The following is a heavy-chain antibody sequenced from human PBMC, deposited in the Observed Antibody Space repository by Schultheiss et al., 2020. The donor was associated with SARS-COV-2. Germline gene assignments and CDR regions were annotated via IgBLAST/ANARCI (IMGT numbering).Heavy chain of an antibody. V-gene: IGHV3-33*08. CDR2: IWYNGNNK. CDR3: ARDPSGTYDPYFDY. D-gene: IGHD1-26*01. Sequence: GGSLRLSCAASGFTFNSYGMHWVRQAPGKGLEWVAIIWYNGNNKYYADSVKGRFTISRDNSRNTLYLQMNSLRAEDTAIYYCARDPSGTYDPYFDYWGQGTLVTVSS. J-gene: IGHJ4*02. CDR1: GFTFNSYG.